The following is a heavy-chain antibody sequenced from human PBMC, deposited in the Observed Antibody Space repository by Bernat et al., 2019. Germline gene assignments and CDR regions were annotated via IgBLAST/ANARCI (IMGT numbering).Heavy chain of an antibody. CDR1: GFIFSNYP. CDR3: ARPPQYSSSSGPGNWFDP. V-gene: IGHV3-30-3*01. CDR2: ISYDGSNK. D-gene: IGHD6-6*01. Sequence: QVQLVESGGGVVQPGRSLRLSCAASGFIFSNYPMHWVRQAPGKGLEWVAVISYDGSNKYYADPVKGRFTISRDNSKNTLYLQMNSLRAEDTAVYYCARPPQYSSSSGPGNWFDPWGQGTLVTVSS. J-gene: IGHJ5*02.